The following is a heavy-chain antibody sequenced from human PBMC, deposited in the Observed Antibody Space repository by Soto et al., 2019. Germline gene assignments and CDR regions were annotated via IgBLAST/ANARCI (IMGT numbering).Heavy chain of an antibody. V-gene: IGHV3-23*01. CDR3: AKVRASYLSASYFYYGLDV. D-gene: IGHD3-10*01. CDR2: ISGSGSSV. CDR1: GFTFSHYV. Sequence: EVQLLESGGGLVRTGESLRLSCAASGFTFSHYVLSWVRQAPGRGLEWVSSISGSGSSVYLADSVRGRFTMSRDLSRNTVSLQMNRLRAEDTAIYYCAKVRASYLSASYFYYGLDVW. J-gene: IGHJ6*01.